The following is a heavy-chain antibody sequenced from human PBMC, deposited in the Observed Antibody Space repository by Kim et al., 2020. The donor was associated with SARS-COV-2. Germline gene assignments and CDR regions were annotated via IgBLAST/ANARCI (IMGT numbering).Heavy chain of an antibody. CDR2: IWYDGSNK. V-gene: IGHV3-33*01. Sequence: GGSLRLSCAASGFTFSSYGMHWVRQAPGKGLEWVAVIWYDGSNKYYADSVKGRFTISRDNSKNTLYLQMNSLRAEDTAVYYCARGGYSYGSYYFDYWGQGTLVTVSS. CDR1: GFTFSSYG. CDR3: ARGGYSYGSYYFDY. J-gene: IGHJ4*02. D-gene: IGHD5-18*01.